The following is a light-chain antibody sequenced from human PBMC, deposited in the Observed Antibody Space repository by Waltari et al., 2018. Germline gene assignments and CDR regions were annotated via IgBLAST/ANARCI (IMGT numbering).Light chain of an antibody. CDR1: ISDVGGYTF. CDR3: SSYTARSTLV. Sequence: QSALPQSASVSGSPGQTITISCTGTISDVGGYTFVPWYQQLPGKPPKLLIYGVDQRPSGVSLRFAGSKSANTATLTISGLQPEDEGDYFCSSYTARSTLVFGGGTKLTVL. CDR2: GVD. V-gene: IGLV2-14*01. J-gene: IGLJ3*02.